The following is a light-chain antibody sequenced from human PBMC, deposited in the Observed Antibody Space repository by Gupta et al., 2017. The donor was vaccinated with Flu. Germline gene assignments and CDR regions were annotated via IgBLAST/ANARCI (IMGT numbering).Light chain of an antibody. CDR2: DAS. Sequence: EILLTQSPATLSLSPGEGATLSCRDNESVSRYIAWYQRKPSQAPRLVIYDASYRASGITDRFSGCGSGKDFTLTSSSRETEDCAVYYGQQRSVSITFGQGTLLEIK. J-gene: IGKJ5*01. CDR1: ESVSRY. V-gene: IGKV3-11*01. CDR3: QQRSVSIT.